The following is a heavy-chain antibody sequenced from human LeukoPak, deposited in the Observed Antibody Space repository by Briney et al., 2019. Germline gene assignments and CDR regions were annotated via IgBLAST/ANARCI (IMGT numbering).Heavy chain of an antibody. CDR3: VRRVGSGYYYFDY. V-gene: IGHV3-74*01. CDR2: INGDGSTT. J-gene: IGHJ4*02. Sequence: GGALRLSCAGSGFTFSSYWMHWVRQAPGRGLVWVSFINGDGSTTTYADSVKGRFTISRDNAKNTLYLKMKNLRAEETAVYYCVRRVGSGYYYFDYWGQGSLVTVSS. D-gene: IGHD3-22*01. CDR1: GFTFSSYW.